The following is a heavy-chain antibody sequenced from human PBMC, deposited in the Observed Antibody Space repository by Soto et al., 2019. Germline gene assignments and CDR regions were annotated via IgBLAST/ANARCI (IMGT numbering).Heavy chain of an antibody. D-gene: IGHD2-2*01. CDR2: IIPVIGLT. V-gene: IGHV1-69*02. CDR3: AKNLAGTYQNAYDI. CDR1: GGTFTTYT. Sequence: QVQLVQSGAEVKKPGSSVRVSCTVSGGTFTTYTIDWVRQAPGQGLEWMGRIIPVIGLTNYGLPGRVTITADKSTSTAYLELSGLKSEDTAMYYCAKNLAGTYQNAYDIWGQGTMVTVSS. J-gene: IGHJ3*02.